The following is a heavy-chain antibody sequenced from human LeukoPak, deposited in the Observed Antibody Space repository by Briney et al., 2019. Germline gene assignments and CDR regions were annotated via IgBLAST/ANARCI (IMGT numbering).Heavy chain of an antibody. V-gene: IGHV3-53*01. D-gene: IGHD1-1*01. CDR2: IYSGGST. CDR3: ARAPNWRFDH. CDR1: GFTVSSNY. J-gene: IGHJ4*02. Sequence: PGGSLRLSCAASGFTVSSNYMSWVRQAPGKGLEWVSVIYSGGSTYYADSVKGRFTISRDDSKNTLYLHMNSLRAEDTAVYYCARAPNWRFDHWGQGTLVTVSS.